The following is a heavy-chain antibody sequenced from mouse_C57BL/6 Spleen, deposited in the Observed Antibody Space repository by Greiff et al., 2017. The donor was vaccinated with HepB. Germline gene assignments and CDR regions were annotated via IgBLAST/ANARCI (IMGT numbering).Heavy chain of an antibody. V-gene: IGHV1-52*01. D-gene: IGHD1-1*01. J-gene: IGHJ4*01. Sequence: QVQLQQPGAELVRPGSSVKLSCKASGYTFTSYWMHWVKQRPIQGLEWIGNIDPSDSETHYNQKFKDKATLTVDKSSSTAYMQLSSLTSEDSAVYYCARSAHFYDSSYYAMDYWGQGTSVTVSS. CDR1: GYTFTSYW. CDR3: ARSAHFYDSSYYAMDY. CDR2: IDPSDSET.